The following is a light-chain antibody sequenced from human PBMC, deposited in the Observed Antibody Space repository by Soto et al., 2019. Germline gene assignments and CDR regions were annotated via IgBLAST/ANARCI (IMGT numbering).Light chain of an antibody. CDR1: SSDVGGYNY. V-gene: IGLV2-14*03. CDR3: SSYTTSNTRQIV. CDR2: DVT. Sequence: LNQPVSVSRSPGHSITITSTGTSSDVGGYNYVSWYQHHPGKAPKLIIYDVTNRPSGVSNPFSGSKSGNTASLTISGLQPEDEADYYCSSYTTSNTRQIVFGTGTKVTVL. J-gene: IGLJ1*01.